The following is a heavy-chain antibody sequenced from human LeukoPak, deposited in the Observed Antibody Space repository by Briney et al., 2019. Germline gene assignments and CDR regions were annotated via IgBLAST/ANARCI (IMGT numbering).Heavy chain of an antibody. Sequence: SETLSLTCTVSGDSISTYHWNWIRKPPGKGLEWIGYMQSTGNSNYNPSLKNRVDIFVDMSKNHFVLNLRSVTAADTAVYYCARDKRHSYGRYFDPWGQGMLVTVSS. CDR3: ARDKRHSYGRYFDP. CDR2: MQSTGNS. D-gene: IGHD5-18*01. CDR1: GDSISTYH. J-gene: IGHJ4*02. V-gene: IGHV4-59*01.